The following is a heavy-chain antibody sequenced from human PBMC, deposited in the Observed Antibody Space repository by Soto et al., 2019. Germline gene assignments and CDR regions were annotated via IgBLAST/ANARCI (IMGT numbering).Heavy chain of an antibody. CDR2: ISYDGSNK. CDR1: GFTFSSYA. J-gene: IGHJ4*02. Sequence: PGGSLRLSCAASGFTFSSYAMHWVRQAPGKGLEWVAVISYDGSNKYYADSVKGRFTISRDNSKNTLYLQMNSLRAEDTAVYYCARGRWLQLDYFDYWGQGTLVTVSS. V-gene: IGHV3-30-3*01. CDR3: ARGRWLQLDYFDY. D-gene: IGHD5-12*01.